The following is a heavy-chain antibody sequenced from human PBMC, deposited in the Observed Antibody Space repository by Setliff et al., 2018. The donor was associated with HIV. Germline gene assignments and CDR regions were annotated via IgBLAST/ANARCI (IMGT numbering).Heavy chain of an antibody. CDR2: IYYTEGT. CDR1: GGSINNNNYY. D-gene: IGHD3-10*01. J-gene: IGHJ3*02. CDR3: ARRGTHGAFDI. Sequence: SETLSLTCTVSGGSINNNNYYWGWIRQPPGKGLEWIGSIYYTEGTYSNPSLTSRLSISLDTSKNQFSLKLTSVTAADTAMYYCARRGTHGAFDIWGQGTMVTVSS. V-gene: IGHV4-39*01.